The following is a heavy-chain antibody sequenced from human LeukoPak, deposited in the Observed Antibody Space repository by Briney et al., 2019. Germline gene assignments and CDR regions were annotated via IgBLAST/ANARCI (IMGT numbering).Heavy chain of an antibody. CDR1: GGSVSSGSYY. J-gene: IGHJ4*02. V-gene: IGHV4-61*01. D-gene: IGHD3-10*01. CDR3: TRGGYYGSGSFRFDY. CDR2: IYYSGST. Sequence: PSETLSLTCTVSGGSVSSGSYYWSWIRQPPGKGLEWIGYIYYSGSTNYNPSLKSRVTISVDTSKNQFSLKLSSVTAADTAVYYCTRGGYYGSGSFRFDYWGQGTLVTVSS.